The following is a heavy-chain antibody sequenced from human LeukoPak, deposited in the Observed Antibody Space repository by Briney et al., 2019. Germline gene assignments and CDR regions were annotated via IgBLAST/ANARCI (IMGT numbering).Heavy chain of an antibody. D-gene: IGHD1-26*01. J-gene: IGHJ4*02. CDR3: ARDRGQWELLPFDY. V-gene: IGHV1-18*01. Sequence: ASVKVSCKASGYTFTSYGISWVRQAPGQGLEWTGWISAYNGNTNYAQKLQGRVTMTTDTSTSTAYMELRSLRSDDTAVYYCARDRGQWELLPFDYWGQGTLVTVSS. CDR2: ISAYNGNT. CDR1: GYTFTSYG.